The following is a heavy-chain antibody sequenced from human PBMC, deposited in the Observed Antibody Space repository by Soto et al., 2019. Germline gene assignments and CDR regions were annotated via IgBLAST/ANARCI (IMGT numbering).Heavy chain of an antibody. CDR3: ARVPDV. Sequence: PSETLSLTCAVSGGSISSGGYSWGWIRQPPGKGLEWIGYIYHSGSTYYNPSLKSRVTISVDRSKNQFSLKLSSVTAADTAVYYSARVPDVWGQGTTVTVSS. CDR1: GGSISSGGYS. V-gene: IGHV4-30-2*01. J-gene: IGHJ6*02. CDR2: IYHSGST.